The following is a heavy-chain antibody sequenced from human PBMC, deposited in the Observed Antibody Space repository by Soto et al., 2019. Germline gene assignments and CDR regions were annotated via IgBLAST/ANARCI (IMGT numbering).Heavy chain of an antibody. D-gene: IGHD1-26*01. CDR2: IYHGDSDT. CDR1: GYSFTSYW. J-gene: IGHJ6*02. Sequence: GESLKISCKGSGYSFTSYWIGWVRQMPGKGLEWMGIIYHGDSDTRYSPSFQGQVTISADKSISTAYLQWSSLKASDTAMYYCARSLATKETDYFGMVVWGQGTTVTVS. V-gene: IGHV5-51*01. CDR3: ARSLATKETDYFGMVV.